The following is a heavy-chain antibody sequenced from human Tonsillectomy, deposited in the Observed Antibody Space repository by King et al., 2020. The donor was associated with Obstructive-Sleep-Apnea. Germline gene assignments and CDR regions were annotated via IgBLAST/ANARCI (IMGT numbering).Heavy chain of an antibody. Sequence: VQLVESGGGVVQPGRSLRLSCAASGSTFSNYAMHWVRQAPGKGLEWVAIISYDGSNKYYADSVKGRFTISRDNSKNTLYLQVNSLRADDTAVYYCARGDYGDYVLDYWGQGTLVTVSS. CDR2: ISYDGSNK. D-gene: IGHD4-17*01. CDR3: ARGDYGDYVLDY. J-gene: IGHJ4*02. V-gene: IGHV3-30-3*01. CDR1: GSTFSNYA.